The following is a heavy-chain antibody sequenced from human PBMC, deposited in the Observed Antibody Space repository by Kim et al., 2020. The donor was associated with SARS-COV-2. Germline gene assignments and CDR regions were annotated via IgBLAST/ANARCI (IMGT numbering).Heavy chain of an antibody. D-gene: IGHD6-6*01. CDR1: GFTFSSYS. Sequence: GGSLRLSCAASGFTFSSYSMNWVRQAPGKGLEWVSSISSSSSYIYYADSVKGRFTISRDNAKNSLYLQMNSLRAEDTAVYYCARDRGSSSSGWYFDLWGRGTLVTVSS. CDR3: ARDRGSSSSGWYFDL. J-gene: IGHJ2*01. V-gene: IGHV3-21*01. CDR2: ISSSSSYI.